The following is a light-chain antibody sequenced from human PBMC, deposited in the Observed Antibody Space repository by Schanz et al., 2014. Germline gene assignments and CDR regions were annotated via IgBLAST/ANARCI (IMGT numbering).Light chain of an antibody. Sequence: QSALTQPASVSGSPGQSITISCTGTSSDVGSYNLVSWYQQHPGKAPKLIISDVSDRPSGVSNRFSGSKSGNTASLTISGLQAEDEADYYCSSYTSSSTLRGVFGTGTKLTVL. J-gene: IGLJ1*01. CDR3: SSYTSSSTLRGV. V-gene: IGLV2-14*02. CDR2: DVS. CDR1: SSDVGSYNL.